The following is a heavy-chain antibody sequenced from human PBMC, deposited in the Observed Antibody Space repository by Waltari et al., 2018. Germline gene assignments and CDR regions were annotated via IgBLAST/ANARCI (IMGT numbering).Heavy chain of an antibody. V-gene: IGHV4-34*02. CDR1: GGSLSSYY. CDR3: VRLEDCTGPGGNCYSGDSFAMDV. J-gene: IGHJ6*02. Sequence: QLQLQQWGAGVLQPSETLSLTCAVYGGSLSSYYWGWIRQPPGGGREWIGEINHAGYTNYNPSLRSRLTLLVDTSKSQFSLKLNSVTAADTAVYYCVRLEDCTGPGGNCYSGDSFAMDVWGQGTTVTVSS. CDR2: INHAGYT. D-gene: IGHD2-8*02.